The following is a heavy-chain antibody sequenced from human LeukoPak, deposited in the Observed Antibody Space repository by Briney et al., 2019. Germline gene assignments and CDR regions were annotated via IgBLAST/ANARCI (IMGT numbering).Heavy chain of an antibody. V-gene: IGHV4-39*07. J-gene: IGHJ4*02. D-gene: IGHD5-12*01. CDR1: GGSISSSSYY. CDR3: ASVTRYSGYDWVLDY. Sequence: PSETLSLTCTVSGGSISSSSYYWGWIRQPPGKGLEWIGSIYYSGSTYYNPSLKSRVTISVDTSKNQFSLKLSSVTAADTAVYYCASVTRYSGYDWVLDYWGQGTLVTVSS. CDR2: IYYSGST.